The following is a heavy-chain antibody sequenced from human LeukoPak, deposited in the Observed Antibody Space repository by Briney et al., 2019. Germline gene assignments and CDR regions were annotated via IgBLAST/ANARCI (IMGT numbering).Heavy chain of an antibody. Sequence: ASVKVSCKASGGTFSSYAISWVRQAPVQGLEWMGGIIPIFGTANYAQKFQGRVTITADESTSTAYMELSSLRSEDTAVYYCATGMVVPAAIVGYFQHWGQGTLVTVSS. CDR1: GGTFSSYA. CDR3: ATGMVVPAAIVGYFQH. D-gene: IGHD2-2*02. J-gene: IGHJ1*01. CDR2: IIPIFGTA. V-gene: IGHV1-69*13.